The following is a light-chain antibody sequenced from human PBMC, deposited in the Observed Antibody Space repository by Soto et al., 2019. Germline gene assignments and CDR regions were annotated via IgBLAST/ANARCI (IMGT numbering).Light chain of an antibody. CDR1: QTISSW. Sequence: IQMTQSPSTLSGSVGDRVTITCRASQTISSWLSWYQQKPGKAPKLLIYAAYSLQSGVPSRFSGSGSGTDFTLTISSLLPEDFATYYCLQDYTYPWTFGQGTKVDIK. V-gene: IGKV1-6*01. CDR2: AAY. CDR3: LQDYTYPWT. J-gene: IGKJ1*01.